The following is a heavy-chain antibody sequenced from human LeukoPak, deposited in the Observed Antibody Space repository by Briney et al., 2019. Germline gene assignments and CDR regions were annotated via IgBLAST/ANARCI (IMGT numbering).Heavy chain of an antibody. J-gene: IGHJ4*02. Sequence: GGSLRLSCAASRFTFSTYEMNWVRQAPGKGLEWVSYISSSGSTIYYADSVKGRFTISRDNAKNSLYLQMNSLRAEDTAVYYCASSFYGSGSYSFDYWGQGTLVTVSS. CDR2: ISSSGSTI. D-gene: IGHD3-10*01. CDR3: ASSFYGSGSYSFDY. V-gene: IGHV3-48*03. CDR1: RFTFSTYE.